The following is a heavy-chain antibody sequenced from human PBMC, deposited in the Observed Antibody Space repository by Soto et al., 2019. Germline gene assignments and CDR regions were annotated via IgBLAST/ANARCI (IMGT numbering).Heavy chain of an antibody. D-gene: IGHD6-6*01. CDR1: GFTFSSYA. CDR3: AKQYSSPSPFDY. Sequence: EVQLLESGGGLVQPGGSLRLSCAASGFTFSSYAMSWVRQAPGKGLEWVSAISGSGGSTYYADSVTGRFTISRDNSKNTRYLQMNSLRAEDTAVYYCAKQYSSPSPFDYWGQGTLVTVSS. V-gene: IGHV3-23*01. CDR2: ISGSGGST. J-gene: IGHJ4*02.